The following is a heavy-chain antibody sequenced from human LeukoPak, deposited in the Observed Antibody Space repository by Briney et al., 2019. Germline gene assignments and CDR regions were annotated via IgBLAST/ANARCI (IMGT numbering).Heavy chain of an antibody. D-gene: IGHD6-6*01. J-gene: IGHJ4*02. Sequence: TSETLSLTCTVSGGSISSYYWSWIRQPAGKGLEWIGRIHSSGGTNYSPSLKSRVTMSLDTSKNQFSLNLSSVTAADTAIYYCAREFSGTSIAARVFDSWGQGTLVTVSS. V-gene: IGHV4-4*07. CDR3: AREFSGTSIAARVFDS. CDR1: GGSISSYY. CDR2: IHSSGGT.